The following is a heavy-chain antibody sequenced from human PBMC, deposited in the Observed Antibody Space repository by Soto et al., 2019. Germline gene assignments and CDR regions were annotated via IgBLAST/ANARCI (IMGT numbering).Heavy chain of an antibody. CDR3: TREYDFWSGYFT. Sequence: GGSLRLSCAASGFTVSSNYMSWVRQAPGKGLEWVSIVNSDGTTFYADSVKGRFTISRDNSKNTLYLQMNSLRAEDTAVYYCTREYDFWSGYFTWGQGTLVTVS. CDR1: GFTVSSNY. CDR2: VNSDGTT. J-gene: IGHJ4*02. V-gene: IGHV3-66*01. D-gene: IGHD3-3*01.